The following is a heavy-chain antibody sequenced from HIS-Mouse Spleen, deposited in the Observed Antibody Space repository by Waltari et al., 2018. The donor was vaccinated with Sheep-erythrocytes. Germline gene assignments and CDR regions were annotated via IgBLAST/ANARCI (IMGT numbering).Heavy chain of an antibody. V-gene: IGHV3-21*03. J-gene: IGHJ4*02. CDR3: AGLASRVTFDY. Sequence: EVQLVESGGGLVKPGGSLRLSCAASGFTFSSSSMNWVRQAPGKGLEWVSSIRSRTSYIYNADSVKGRFTSYRDNANKSRFKQMNGLSAEDTAVYYCAGLASRVTFDYWGQGTLVTVFS. CDR2: IRSRTSYI. D-gene: IGHD3-16*02. CDR1: GFTFSSSS.